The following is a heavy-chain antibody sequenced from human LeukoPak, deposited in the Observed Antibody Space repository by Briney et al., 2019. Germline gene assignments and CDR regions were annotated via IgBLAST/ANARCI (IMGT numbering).Heavy chain of an antibody. Sequence: SETLSLTCAVYGGSFSNYYWSWIRQPPGKGLEWIGEINHSGSTNYNPSLKSRVTISVDTSKNQFSLKLSSVTAADTAVYYCARGYYDSSGYYYSYWGQGTLVTVSS. CDR3: ARGYYDSSGYYYSY. J-gene: IGHJ4*02. D-gene: IGHD3-22*01. CDR2: INHSGST. V-gene: IGHV4-34*01. CDR1: GGSFSNYY.